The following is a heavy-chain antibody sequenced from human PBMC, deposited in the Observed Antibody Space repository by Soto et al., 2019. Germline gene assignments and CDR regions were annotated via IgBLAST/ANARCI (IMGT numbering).Heavy chain of an antibody. J-gene: IGHJ4*02. D-gene: IGHD6-13*01. Sequence: QVQLQESGPGLVKPSETLSLTCTVSGGSVSSGSYYWSWIRQPPGKGLEWIGYIYYSGSTNYNPSLKSRVTISVDTSKNQFSLKLSSVTAADTAVYDCARRVAAGAIFDYWGQGTLVTVSS. CDR1: GGSVSSGSYY. CDR2: IYYSGST. CDR3: ARRVAAGAIFDY. V-gene: IGHV4-61*01.